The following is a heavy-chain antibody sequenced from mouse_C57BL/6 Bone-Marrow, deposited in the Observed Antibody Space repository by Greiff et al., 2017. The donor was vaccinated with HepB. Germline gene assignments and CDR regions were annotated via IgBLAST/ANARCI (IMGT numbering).Heavy chain of an antibody. Sequence: EVKLMESGGGLVQPGGSLKLSCAASGFTFSDYGMAWVRQAPRKGPEWVAFISNLAYSIYYADTVTGRFTISRENAKNTLYLEMSSLRSEDTAMYYCARRGQLHYYAMDYWGQGTSVTVSS. J-gene: IGHJ4*01. CDR1: GFTFSDYG. D-gene: IGHD6-1*01. CDR2: ISNLAYSI. CDR3: ARRGQLHYYAMDY. V-gene: IGHV5-15*04.